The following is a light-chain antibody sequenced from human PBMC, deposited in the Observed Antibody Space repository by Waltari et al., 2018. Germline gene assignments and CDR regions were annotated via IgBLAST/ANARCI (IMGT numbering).Light chain of an antibody. CDR2: GKN. V-gene: IGLV3-19*01. J-gene: IGLJ2*01. CDR3: SSRELSGHVV. Sequence: SSDLTQDPDVSVALGQTVRITSQGDSLRTYYGNWCRQKPGQAPELVIFGKNNRPSGIPDRFSASSSENTASLIITGAQAEDEADYYCSSRELSGHVVFGGGTRLTVL. CDR1: SLRTYY.